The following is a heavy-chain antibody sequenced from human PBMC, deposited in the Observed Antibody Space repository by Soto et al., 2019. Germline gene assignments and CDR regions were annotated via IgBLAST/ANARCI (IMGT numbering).Heavy chain of an antibody. CDR2: ISYDGSKE. CDR3: AKAKYCSGGNCYYYFDY. V-gene: IGHV3-30*18. J-gene: IGHJ4*02. CDR1: GFTFSSYD. D-gene: IGHD2-15*01. Sequence: QVQLVESGGGVVQPGRSLRLSCAASGFTFSSYDMHWVRQAPGKGLEWVAFISYDGSKEYYADSVKGRFTISRDNSKNTLYLQMNSLRAEDTAVYYCAKAKYCSGGNCYYYFDYWGQGTLVTLSS.